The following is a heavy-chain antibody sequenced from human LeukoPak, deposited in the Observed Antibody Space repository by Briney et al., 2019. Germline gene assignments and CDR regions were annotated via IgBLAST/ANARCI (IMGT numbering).Heavy chain of an antibody. V-gene: IGHV2-5*02. J-gene: IGHJ4*02. CDR1: GFSLPTSGVG. CDR3: AQTYYYTSGNFYLDY. CDR2: IYWDDDK. D-gene: IGHD3-10*01. Sequence: SGPTLVNPTQTLTLICTFSGFSLPTSGVGVGWIRQPPGKALEWLALIYWDDDKRYSPSLESRLTVTKDTSKNQVVLTMTNLDPVDTATYFCAQTYYYTSGNFYLDYWGQGTLVIVSS.